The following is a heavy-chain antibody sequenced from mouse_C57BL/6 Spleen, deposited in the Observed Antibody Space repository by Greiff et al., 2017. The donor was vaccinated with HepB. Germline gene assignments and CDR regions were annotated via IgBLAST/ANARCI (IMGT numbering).Heavy chain of an antibody. CDR1: GYTFTSYW. CDR2: IDPSDSET. CDR3: AREGLFIIDGYDGFAY. J-gene: IGHJ3*01. Sequence: QVQLQQPGAELVRPGSSVKLSCKASGYTFTSYWMHWVKQRPIQGLEWIGNIDPSDSETHYNQKFKDKATLTVDKSSSTAYMQLSSLTSEDSAVYYCAREGLFIIDGYDGFAYWGQGTLVTVSA. D-gene: IGHD2-2*01. V-gene: IGHV1-52*01.